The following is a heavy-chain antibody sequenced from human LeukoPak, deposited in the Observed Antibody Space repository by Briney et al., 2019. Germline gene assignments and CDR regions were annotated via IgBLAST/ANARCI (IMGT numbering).Heavy chain of an antibody. CDR3: AREGCSGGSCYYFDY. J-gene: IGHJ4*02. D-gene: IGHD2-15*01. V-gene: IGHV1-8*01. CDR1: GYTFTSYD. CDR2: MNPNSGNT. Sequence: ASVKVSCKASGYTFTSYDINWVRQATGQGLEWMGWMNPNSGNTGYAQKFQGRATMTRNTSISTAYMELSSLRSEDTAVYYCAREGCSGGSCYYFDYWGQGTLVTVSS.